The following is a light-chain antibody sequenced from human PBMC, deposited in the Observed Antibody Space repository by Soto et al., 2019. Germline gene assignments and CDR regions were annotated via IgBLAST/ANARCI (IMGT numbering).Light chain of an antibody. CDR2: EGT. CDR3: SSYAGSSARVV. V-gene: IGLV2-8*01. CDR1: SSDVGEENY. Sequence: QSALTQPPSASGSPGQSVTITCSGTSSDVGEENYVSWYQQHPGKVPKLIIYEGTKRPSEISDRFSGSESDTTASLIISGLQPEDEADYYCSSYAGSSARVVFGGGTKLTVL. J-gene: IGLJ2*01.